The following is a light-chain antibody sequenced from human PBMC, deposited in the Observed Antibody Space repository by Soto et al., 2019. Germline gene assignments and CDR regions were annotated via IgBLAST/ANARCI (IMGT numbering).Light chain of an antibody. CDR3: QILNVYPQI. CDR2: AAS. Sequence: IQLTQSPSSLSASVGDRVTITCRASQGISSYLVWYQQKPGKAPKLLIYAASTLQSGVPSRFSGSGSGTDFTAPISSRQPEGFATYYCQILNVYPQIFGGGTKVEMK. J-gene: IGKJ4*01. CDR1: QGISSY. V-gene: IGKV1-9*01.